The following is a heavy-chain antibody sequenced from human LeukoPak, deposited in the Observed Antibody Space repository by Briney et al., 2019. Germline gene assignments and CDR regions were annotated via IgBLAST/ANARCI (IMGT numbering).Heavy chain of an antibody. J-gene: IGHJ4*01. CDR1: GFTFSDYE. CDR3: VRDVSSGWAFDY. D-gene: IGHD6-19*01. Sequence: GGSLRLSCEGSGFTFSDYEMNWVRQAPGKGLEWVAYITDGRSSGSPIYYADSVKGRFTISRDNAKNSVYLQMSSLRAEDTAVYYCVRDVSSGWAFDYWGHGTLVTVSS. V-gene: IGHV3-48*03. CDR2: ITDGRSSGSPI.